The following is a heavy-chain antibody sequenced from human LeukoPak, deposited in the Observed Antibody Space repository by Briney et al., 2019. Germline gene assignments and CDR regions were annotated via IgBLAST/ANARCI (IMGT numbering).Heavy chain of an antibody. D-gene: IGHD6-19*01. CDR2: IKQDGSEK. Sequence: AGGSLRLSCTASGFTFSNFWMGWVRQAPGKGLEWVANIKQDGSEKYYVGSVKGRFTISRDNAKNSLYLQMNSLRAEDTAVYYCARDQPSGWYYYYYYGMDVWGQGTTVTVSS. J-gene: IGHJ6*02. CDR3: ARDQPSGWYYYYYYGMDV. CDR1: GFTFSNFW. V-gene: IGHV3-7*01.